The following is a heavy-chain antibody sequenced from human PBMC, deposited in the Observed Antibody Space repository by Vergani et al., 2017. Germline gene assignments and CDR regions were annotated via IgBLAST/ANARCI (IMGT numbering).Heavy chain of an antibody. Sequence: QLQLQESGSGLVKPSQTLSLTCTVSGGSISSGSYYWSWIRQPAGKGLEWIGRIYTSGSTNYNPSLKSRVTISVDTSKNQFSLKLSSVTAADTAVDYCARGGWFDPWGQGTLVTVSS. V-gene: IGHV4-61*02. J-gene: IGHJ5*02. CDR1: GGSISSGSYY. CDR2: IYTSGST. CDR3: ARGGWFDP.